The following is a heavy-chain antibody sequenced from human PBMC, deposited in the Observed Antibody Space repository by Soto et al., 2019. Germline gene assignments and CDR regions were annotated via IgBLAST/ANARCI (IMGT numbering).Heavy chain of an antibody. Sequence: SETLSLTCTVSGGSISSYYLSWIRQHPGKGLEWIGYIYYSGSTNYNPSLKSRVTISVDTSKNQFSLKLSSVTAADTAVYYCARPHGGSSGWDNWFDPWGQGTLVTVSS. CDR1: GGSISSYY. V-gene: IGHV4-59*01. CDR2: IYYSGST. CDR3: ARPHGGSSGWDNWFDP. D-gene: IGHD6-25*01. J-gene: IGHJ5*02.